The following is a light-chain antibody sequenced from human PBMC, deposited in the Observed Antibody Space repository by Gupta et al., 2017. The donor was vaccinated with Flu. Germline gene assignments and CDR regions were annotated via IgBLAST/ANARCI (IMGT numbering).Light chain of an antibody. CDR2: EVT. CDR3: SSCKFTATRVV. J-gene: IGLJ2*01. CDR1: SSDIGGYNY. Sequence: ITVSCTGTSSDIGGYNYVSWYQQKSGEAPKLLLYEVTKRPSGVSDRFSGSKSDKTAPLYISGLQAEDEAAYYCSSCKFTATRVVLGGGTTVTVL. V-gene: IGLV2-14*01.